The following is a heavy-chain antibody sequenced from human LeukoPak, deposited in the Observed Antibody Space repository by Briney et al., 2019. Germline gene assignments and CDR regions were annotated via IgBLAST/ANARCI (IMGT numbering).Heavy chain of an antibody. Sequence: PGGSLRLSCAASGFTFSSYAMSWVRQAPGKGLEWVSAISGSGGSTYYADSVKGRFTISRDNSKNTLYLQMNSLRAEDTAVYYCARGDSSGWYLDYWGQGTPVTVSS. CDR2: ISGSGGST. CDR3: ARGDSSGWYLDY. D-gene: IGHD6-19*01. CDR1: GFTFSSYA. V-gene: IGHV3-23*01. J-gene: IGHJ4*02.